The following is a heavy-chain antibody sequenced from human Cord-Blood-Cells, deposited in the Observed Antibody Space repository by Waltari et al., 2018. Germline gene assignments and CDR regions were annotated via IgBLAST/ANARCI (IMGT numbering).Heavy chain of an antibody. CDR2: INPNSGGT. CDR3: ARDGPRITMVRGVIDY. Sequence: QVQLVQSGAEVKKPGASVKVSCKASGYTFTGYYMHWVRQAPGQGLEWMGWINPNSGGTNYAQKFQGRVTMTRDTSISTAYMELSRLRSDDTAVYYWARDGPRITMVRGVIDYWGQGTLVTVSS. CDR1: GYTFTGYY. J-gene: IGHJ4*02. D-gene: IGHD3-10*01. V-gene: IGHV1-2*02.